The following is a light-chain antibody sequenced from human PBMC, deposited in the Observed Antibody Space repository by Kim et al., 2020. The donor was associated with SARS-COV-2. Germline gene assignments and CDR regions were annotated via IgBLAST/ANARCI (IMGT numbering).Light chain of an antibody. Sequence: SSELTQPPSVSVSPGQTASITCSGDKVGDKYACWYQQKPGQSPVLVIYQDSKRPSGIPERFSGSNSGNTATLTISGTQAMDEADYYCQAWDSSTNYVFGTGTKVTVL. CDR3: QAWDSSTNYV. V-gene: IGLV3-1*01. CDR2: QDS. CDR1: KVGDKY. J-gene: IGLJ1*01.